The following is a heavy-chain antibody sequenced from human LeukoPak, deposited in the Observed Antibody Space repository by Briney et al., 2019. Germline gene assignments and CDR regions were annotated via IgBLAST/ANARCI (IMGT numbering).Heavy chain of an antibody. V-gene: IGHV4-59*08. CDR3: AGRTDSPNSFDC. D-gene: IGHD1-1*01. Sequence: SSETLSLTCTVSGGSISSYHWNWVRQPPGKGLEWIGNIFYNGGTNYNPSLKSRVTISVDTSKKQISLKLSSVTAADTAVYYCAGRTDSPNSFDCWGQGTQVTVSS. CDR2: IFYNGGT. CDR1: GGSISSYH. J-gene: IGHJ4*02.